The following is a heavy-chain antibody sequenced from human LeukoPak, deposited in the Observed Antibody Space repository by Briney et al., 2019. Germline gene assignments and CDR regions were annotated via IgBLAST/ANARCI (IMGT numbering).Heavy chain of an antibody. J-gene: IGHJ3*02. V-gene: IGHV1-69*06. Sequence: ASVKVSCKASGGTFSSYAISWVRQAPGQGLEWMGGIIPIFGTANYAQKFQGRVTITADKSTSTAYMELSSLRSEDTAVYYCARDIVGRGYNLISGDAFDIWGQGTMVTVSS. CDR2: IIPIFGTA. D-gene: IGHD5-24*01. CDR3: ARDIVGRGYNLISGDAFDI. CDR1: GGTFSSYA.